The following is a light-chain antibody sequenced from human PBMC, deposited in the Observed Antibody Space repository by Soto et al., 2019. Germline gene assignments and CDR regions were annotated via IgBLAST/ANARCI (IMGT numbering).Light chain of an antibody. V-gene: IGKV1-39*01. CDR2: AAS. Sequence: DIQMTQSPSSLSASVGDRVTITCRASQSIGIYLNWYQQEPGKAPKLLIYAASTLQSGVPLRFSGSGSGTDFTRSIGSLQPEDFATYFCQQSYTTPFTFGPGTKVDIK. J-gene: IGKJ3*01. CDR1: QSIGIY. CDR3: QQSYTTPFT.